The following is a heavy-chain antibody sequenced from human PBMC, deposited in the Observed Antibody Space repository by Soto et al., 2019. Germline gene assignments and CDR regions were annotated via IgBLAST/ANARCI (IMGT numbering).Heavy chain of an antibody. D-gene: IGHD3-3*01. J-gene: IGHJ3*02. CDR3: AKDLTAYYDFWSGYPTGAFDI. V-gene: IGHV3-23*01. CDR2: ISGSGGST. CDR1: GFTFSSYG. Sequence: GGSLRLSCAASGFTFSSYGMSWVRQAPGKGLEWVSAISGSGGSTYYADSVKGRFTISRDNSKNTLYLQMNSLRAEDTAVYYCAKDLTAYYDFWSGYPTGAFDIWGQGTMVTVSS.